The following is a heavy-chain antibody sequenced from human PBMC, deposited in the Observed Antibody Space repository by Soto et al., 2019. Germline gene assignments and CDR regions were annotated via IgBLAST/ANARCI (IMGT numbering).Heavy chain of an antibody. V-gene: IGHV3-23*01. CDR2: ISGSGGST. Sequence: GGSLRLSCAASGFTFSSYAMSWVRQAPGKGLEWVSAISGSGGSTYYADSVKGRFTISRDNSKNTLYLQMNSLRAEDTAVYYCAKGGGSYYDILTGYYADIWGQGTMVTVSS. J-gene: IGHJ3*02. D-gene: IGHD3-9*01. CDR1: GFTFSSYA. CDR3: AKGGGSYYDILTGYYADI.